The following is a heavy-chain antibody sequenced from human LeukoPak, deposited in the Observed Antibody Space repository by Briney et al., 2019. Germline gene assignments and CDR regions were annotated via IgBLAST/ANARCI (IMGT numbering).Heavy chain of an antibody. J-gene: IGHJ4*02. CDR2: ISGSGGST. CDR1: GFTFSSYA. CDR3: AKTQPVSFIVVVVADFDY. V-gene: IGHV3-23*01. Sequence: GGSLRLSCAASGFTFSSYAMSWVRQAPGKGLEWVSAISGSGGSTYYADSVKGRFTISRDNSKNTLYVQMNSLRAEDTAVYYCAKTQPVSFIVVVVADFDYWGQGTLVTVSS. D-gene: IGHD2-15*01.